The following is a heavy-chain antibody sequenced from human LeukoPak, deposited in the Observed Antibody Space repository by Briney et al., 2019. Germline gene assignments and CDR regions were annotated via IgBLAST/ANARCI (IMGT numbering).Heavy chain of an antibody. Sequence: ASVKVSCKASGYTFTDYYIHWVRQAPGQGLKWMGRINPNSGVTNYAQKFQGRVTMTRDTSISTAYMELTRLRPDDTAIYYCARDIGGPSAIWGQGTMVTVSS. CDR2: INPNSGVT. CDR3: ARDIGGPSAI. D-gene: IGHD1-26*01. V-gene: IGHV1-2*06. CDR1: GYTFTDYY. J-gene: IGHJ3*02.